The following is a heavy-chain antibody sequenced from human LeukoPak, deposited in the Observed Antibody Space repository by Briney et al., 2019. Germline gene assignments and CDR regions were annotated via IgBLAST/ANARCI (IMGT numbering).Heavy chain of an antibody. V-gene: IGHV4-34*01. D-gene: IGHD2-2*01. CDR1: GGTFSDYY. Sequence: SETLSLTCAVYGGTFSDYYWSWIPQAPGRGVEWVGEIDQSGSTNYKSSLTSLVTISVAPSKNQISLRLSSVTAADTAVYYCARVGPDITSWHYWGQGTLVTVSS. CDR3: ARVGPDITSWHY. CDR2: IDQSGST. J-gene: IGHJ4*02.